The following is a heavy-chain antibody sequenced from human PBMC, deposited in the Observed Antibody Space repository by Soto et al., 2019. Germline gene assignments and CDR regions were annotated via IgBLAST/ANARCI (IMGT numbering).Heavy chain of an antibody. CDR3: ARGGNSSGWPFDY. CDR2: IYYSGST. V-gene: IGHV4-61*01. J-gene: IGHJ4*02. Sequence: QVQLQESGPGLVKPSETLSLTCTVSGGSVSSGSYYWSWIRQPPGKGLEWIGYIYYSGSTNYNPSLKSRVTISVDTSKNQFSLKLSSVTAADTAVYYCARGGNSSGWPFDYWGQGTLVTVSS. CDR1: GGSVSSGSYY. D-gene: IGHD6-19*01.